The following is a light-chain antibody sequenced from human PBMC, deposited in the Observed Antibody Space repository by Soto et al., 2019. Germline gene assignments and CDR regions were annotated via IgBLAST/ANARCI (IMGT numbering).Light chain of an antibody. CDR3: QQHNSYPLT. Sequence: DIQLTQSPSFLSASVGDRVTITCRASQDSGSNLAWYQQKPGTAPKLLIYTISTLQSGVPPRFSGSGSGTEFTLTISSLQPEDCATYYCQQHNSYPLTFGGGTKVEIK. V-gene: IGKV1-9*01. J-gene: IGKJ4*01. CDR1: QDSGSN. CDR2: TIS.